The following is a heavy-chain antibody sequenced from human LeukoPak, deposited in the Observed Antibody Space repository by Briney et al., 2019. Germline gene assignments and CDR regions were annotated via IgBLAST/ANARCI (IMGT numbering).Heavy chain of an antibody. V-gene: IGHV4-4*02. CDR3: ARVPVIAVADPFDD. CDR2: IYHTGST. J-gene: IGHJ4*02. Sequence: SGTLSLTCAVSGGSISSTNWWSWVRQPPGKGLEWIGEIYHTGSTNYNPSLKSRVTISVDKSKNQFSLKLSSVTAADTAVYYCARVPVIAVADPFDDWGQGTLVTVSS. D-gene: IGHD6-19*01. CDR1: GGSISSTNW.